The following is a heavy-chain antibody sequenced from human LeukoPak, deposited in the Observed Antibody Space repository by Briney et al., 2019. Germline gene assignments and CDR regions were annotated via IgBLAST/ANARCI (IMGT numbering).Heavy chain of an antibody. J-gene: IGHJ4*02. Sequence: SQTLSLTCAVSGGSISSSSYYWGWIRQPPGKGLEWIGSIYYSGSTYYNPSLKSRVTISVDTSKNQFSLKLTSVTAADTAVYYCARLTQAPDILTGYPDYWGQGTLVTVSS. D-gene: IGHD3-9*01. V-gene: IGHV4-39*01. CDR3: ARLTQAPDILTGYPDY. CDR2: IYYSGST. CDR1: GGSISSSSYY.